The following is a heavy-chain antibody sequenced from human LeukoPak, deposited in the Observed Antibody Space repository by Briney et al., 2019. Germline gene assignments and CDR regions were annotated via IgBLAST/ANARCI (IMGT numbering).Heavy chain of an antibody. D-gene: IGHD6-13*01. Sequence: SETLSLTCTVSGCSISSYYWSWIRQPPGKGLEWIGYIYYGVSTNYNPSLKSRVTISLDTSKKQISLQVRSVTAADTAIYYCARLLADNWFDPWGQGTLVTVSS. CDR1: GCSISSYY. J-gene: IGHJ5*02. CDR2: IYYGVST. CDR3: ARLLADNWFDP. V-gene: IGHV4-59*08.